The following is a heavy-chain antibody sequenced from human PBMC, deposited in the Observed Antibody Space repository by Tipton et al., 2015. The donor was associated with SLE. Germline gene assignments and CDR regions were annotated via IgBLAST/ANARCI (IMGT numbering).Heavy chain of an antibody. CDR2: INSDGSST. CDR1: GFTFSSYW. V-gene: IGHV3-74*01. Sequence: GSLRLSCAASGFTFSSYWMHWVRQAPGKGPVWVSRINSDGSSTSYADSVKGRFTISRDNAKNTLYLQMNSLRAEDTAVYYCARGGDFDYWGQGTLVTVSS. CDR3: ARGGDFDY. D-gene: IGHD3-16*01. J-gene: IGHJ4*02.